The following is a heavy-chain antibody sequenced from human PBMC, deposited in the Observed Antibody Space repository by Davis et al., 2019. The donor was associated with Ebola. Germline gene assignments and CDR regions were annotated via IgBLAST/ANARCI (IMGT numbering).Heavy chain of an antibody. CDR1: GFTFSGSA. J-gene: IGHJ4*02. CDR2: IRSKANSYAT. D-gene: IGHD1-26*01. CDR3: TSTLGALDY. Sequence: GGSLRLSCAASGFTFSGSAMHWVRQAPGKGSEWVGRIRSKANSYATAYTASVKGRFTSSRDDSKNTAYLQMNSLKTEDTAVYYCTSTLGALDYWGQGTLVTVSS. V-gene: IGHV3-73*01.